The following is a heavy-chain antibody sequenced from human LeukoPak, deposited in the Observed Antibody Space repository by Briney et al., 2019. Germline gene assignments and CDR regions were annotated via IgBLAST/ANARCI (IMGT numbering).Heavy chain of an antibody. V-gene: IGHV3-64*01. CDR1: GFTFSSYA. J-gene: IGHJ3*02. CDR3: ARRGFDLHDAFDI. Sequence: GGSLRLSCAASGFTFSSYAMHWVRQAPGKGLEYVSAISSNGDGTYYANSVKGRFTISRDNSKNTLYLQMGSLRAEDMAVYYCARRGFDLHDAFDIWGQGTMVTVSS. CDR2: ISSNGDGT. D-gene: IGHD3-9*01.